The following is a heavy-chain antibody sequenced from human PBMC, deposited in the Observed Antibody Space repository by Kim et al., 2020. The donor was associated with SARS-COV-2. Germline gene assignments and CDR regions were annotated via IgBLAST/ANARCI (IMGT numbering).Heavy chain of an antibody. J-gene: IGHJ5*02. V-gene: IGHV4-39*01. Sequence: NPSLKSRVTISVDTSKNQFSLKLSSVTAADTAVYYCARPTMVRGVIWFDPWGQGTLVTVSS. CDR3: ARPTMVRGVIWFDP. D-gene: IGHD3-10*01.